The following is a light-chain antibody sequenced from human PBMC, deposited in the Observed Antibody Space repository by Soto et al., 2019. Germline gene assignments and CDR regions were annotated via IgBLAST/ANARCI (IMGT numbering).Light chain of an antibody. J-gene: IGLJ2*01. CDR3: EVWDTNTKHVV. V-gene: IGLV3-21*04. CDR2: YDS. Sequence: SYELTQPPSVSVAPGKTAEITCEGDNVGSKSVHWYQQKPGQAPLLVIYYDSDRPSGIPERLSGSNSGNTATLTISRVEAGDEADYYCEVWDTNTKHVVFGGGTKLTVL. CDR1: NVGSKS.